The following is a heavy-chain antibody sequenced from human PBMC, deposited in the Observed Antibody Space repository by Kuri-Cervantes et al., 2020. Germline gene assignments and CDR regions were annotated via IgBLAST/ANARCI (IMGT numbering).Heavy chain of an antibody. CDR2: ISCKSGSI. J-gene: IGHJ3*02. V-gene: IGHV3-9*01. CDR1: GFTFDDYA. D-gene: IGHD3-9*01. CDR3: AGYDILSRGGAFDI. Sequence: SLKISCASSGFTFDDYAMHLVRLAPGKGLEWVSNISCKSGSIGYADSVKGRFTISRDNSKTTLYLQMNSLRAEDTAVYYCAGYDILSRGGAFDIWGQGTMVTVSS.